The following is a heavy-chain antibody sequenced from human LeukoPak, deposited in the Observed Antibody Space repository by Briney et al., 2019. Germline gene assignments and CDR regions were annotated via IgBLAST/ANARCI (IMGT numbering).Heavy chain of an antibody. CDR2: INHSGST. Sequence: SETLSLTCAVYGGSFSGYYWSWIRQPPGKGLEWIGEINHSGSTNYNPSLKSRVTISVDTSKNQFSLKLSSVTAADTAVYYCARGITISWGLLLDTQYYFDYWGQGTLVTVSS. CDR1: GGSFSGYY. CDR3: ARGITISWGLLLDTQYYFDY. D-gene: IGHD3-9*01. V-gene: IGHV4-34*01. J-gene: IGHJ4*02.